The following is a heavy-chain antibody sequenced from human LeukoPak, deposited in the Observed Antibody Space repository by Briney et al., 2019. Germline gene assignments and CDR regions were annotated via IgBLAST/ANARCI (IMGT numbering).Heavy chain of an antibody. CDR2: IYYYRST. Sequence: PSETLSLTCTVSCGSISTYYWSWIRQSPGKGLECIGYIYYYRSTNYNPSLKSRVTISVDTSKNQFSLKISSVTAADTAVYYCARDTTRVRGVRGRYFDYWGKGTVVTVSS. J-gene: IGHJ4*02. D-gene: IGHD3-10*01. CDR3: ARDTTRVRGVRGRYFDY. V-gene: IGHV4-59*12. CDR1: CGSISTYY.